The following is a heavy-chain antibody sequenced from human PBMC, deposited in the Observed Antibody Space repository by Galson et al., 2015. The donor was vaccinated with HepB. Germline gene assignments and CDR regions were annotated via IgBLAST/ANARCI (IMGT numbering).Heavy chain of an antibody. V-gene: IGHV3-23*01. CDR3: AKALQPGYYYGMDV. CDR2: ISGSGGST. Sequence: SLRLSCAASGFTFSSYAMSWVRQAPGKGLEWVSAISGSGGSTYYADSVKGRFTISRDNSKNTLYLQMNSLRAEDTAVYYCAKALQPGYYYGMDVWGQGTTVTVSS. CDR1: GFTFSSYA. J-gene: IGHJ6*02. D-gene: IGHD4-11*01.